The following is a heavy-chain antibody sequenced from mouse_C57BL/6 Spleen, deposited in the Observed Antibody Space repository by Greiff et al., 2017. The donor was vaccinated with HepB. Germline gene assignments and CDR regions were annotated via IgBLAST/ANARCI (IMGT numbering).Heavy chain of an antibody. Sequence: QVQLKESGAELVRPGTSVKVSCKASGYAFANYLIEWVKQRPGQGLEWIGVINPGSGGTNYNEKVKGKATLTADKSSSTAYMQLSSLTSEDSAVYFCLSYDYDDWYFDVWAQGPRSPSPQ. CDR3: LSYDYDDWYFDV. CDR1: GYAFANYL. V-gene: IGHV1-54*01. D-gene: IGHD2-4*01. CDR2: INPGSGGT. J-gene: IGHJ1*03.